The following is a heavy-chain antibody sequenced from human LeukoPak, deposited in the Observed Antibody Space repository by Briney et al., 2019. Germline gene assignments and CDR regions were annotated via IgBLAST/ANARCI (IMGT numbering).Heavy chain of an antibody. Sequence: SETPSLTCTVSGGSISSSSYYWGWIRQPPGKGLEWIGSIYYSGSTYYNPSLKSRVTISVDTSKNQFSLKLSSVTAADTAVYYCARGPYSSGWYRGARGYYFDYWGQGTLVTVSS. D-gene: IGHD6-19*01. CDR1: GGSISSSSYY. J-gene: IGHJ4*02. CDR2: IYYSGST. CDR3: ARGPYSSGWYRGARGYYFDY. V-gene: IGHV4-39*01.